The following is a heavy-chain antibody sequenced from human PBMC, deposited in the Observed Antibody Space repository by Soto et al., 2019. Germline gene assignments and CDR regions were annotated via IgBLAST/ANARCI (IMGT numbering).Heavy chain of an antibody. J-gene: IGHJ5*02. CDR3: VRELYGSGTSLRGWFDP. CDR1: GFTFSDYY. D-gene: IGHD3-10*01. CDR2: ISSTGIYK. V-gene: IGHV3-11*06. Sequence: QEQLVESGGGWVKPGGSLRLSCAASGFTFSDYYIAWIRQAPGKGLEWISYISSTGIYKRYADSVKGRFTIARDNANNSLVLQMNSLRADDTAVYYCVRELYGSGTSLRGWFDPWGQGTLVTVSS.